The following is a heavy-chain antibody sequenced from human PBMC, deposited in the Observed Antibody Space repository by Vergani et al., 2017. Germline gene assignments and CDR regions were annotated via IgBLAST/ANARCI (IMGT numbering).Heavy chain of an antibody. Sequence: QLQLQESGPGLVKPSETLSLTCTVSGGSISSSSYYWGWIRQPPGKGLEWIGSIYYSGSTYYNPSLKSRVTISVDTSKNQFSLKLSSVTAADTAVYYCARNYYDSSGYYYNKIGDAFDIWGQGTMVTVSS. D-gene: IGHD3-22*01. CDR3: ARNYYDSSGYYYNKIGDAFDI. CDR2: IYYSGST. V-gene: IGHV4-39*01. J-gene: IGHJ3*02. CDR1: GGSISSSSYY.